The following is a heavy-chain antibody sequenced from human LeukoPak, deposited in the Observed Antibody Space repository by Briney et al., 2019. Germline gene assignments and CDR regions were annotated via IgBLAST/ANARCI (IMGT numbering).Heavy chain of an antibody. V-gene: IGHV4-59*01. CDR3: ARERGAVAFDY. CDR2: IYYSGSP. J-gene: IGHJ4*02. CDR1: GGSISSYY. Sequence: KPSETLSLTCTVSGGSISSYYWSWVRQPPGKGLEWIGYIYYSGSPNYNPSLKSRVTISVDTSKNQFSLKLSSVTAADTDVYYCARERGAVAFDYWGQGTLVTVSS. D-gene: IGHD6-19*01.